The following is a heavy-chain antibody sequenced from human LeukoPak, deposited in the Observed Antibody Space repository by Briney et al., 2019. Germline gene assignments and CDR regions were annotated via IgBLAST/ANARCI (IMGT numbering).Heavy chain of an antibody. CDR3: ARDRGYTGYLHNWFDP. CDR1: GFTFNTYS. J-gene: IGHJ5*02. D-gene: IGHD5-12*01. Sequence: GGSLRLSCAASGFTFNTYSMNWVRQAPGKGLEWVSSISSSSKYIYYADSVKGRFTISRDNAKNSLYLQMNSLRAEDTAVYYCARDRGYTGYLHNWFDPWGQGTLVTVSS. V-gene: IGHV3-21*01. CDR2: ISSSSKYI.